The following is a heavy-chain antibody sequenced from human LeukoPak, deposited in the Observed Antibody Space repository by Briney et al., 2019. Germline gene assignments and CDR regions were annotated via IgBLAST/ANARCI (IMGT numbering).Heavy chain of an antibody. CDR3: AGGYGPRLAYCGGDRYYFDY. CDR1: GYTFTSYD. Sequence: ASVKVSCKASGYTFTSYDINWVRQATGQGLEWMGWMNPNSGNTGYAQKFQGRVTMTRNTSISTAYMELSSLRSEDTAVYYCAGGYGPRLAYCGGDRYYFDYWGQGTLVTVSS. V-gene: IGHV1-8*01. D-gene: IGHD2-21*02. CDR2: MNPNSGNT. J-gene: IGHJ4*02.